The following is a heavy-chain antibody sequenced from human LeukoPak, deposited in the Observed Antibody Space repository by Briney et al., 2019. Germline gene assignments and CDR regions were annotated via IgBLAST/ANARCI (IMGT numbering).Heavy chain of an antibody. V-gene: IGHV1-2*02. CDR1: GYTFTGYY. D-gene: IGHD3-10*01. CDR3: ARDLYYYGSGSYSGYMDV. CDR2: INPNSGGT. Sequence: ASVKVSCKASGYTFTGYYMHWVRQAPGQGLEWMGWINPNSGGTNYAQKFQGRVTMTRDTSISTAYMELSRLRSDDTAVYYCARDLYYYGSGSYSGYMDVWGKGTTVTISS. J-gene: IGHJ6*03.